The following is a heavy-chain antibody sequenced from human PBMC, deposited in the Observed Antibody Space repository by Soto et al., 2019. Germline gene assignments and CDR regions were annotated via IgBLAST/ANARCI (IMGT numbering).Heavy chain of an antibody. CDR1: GGSFSTYY. J-gene: IGHJ4*02. V-gene: IGHV4-34*01. CDR2: INHRGST. D-gene: IGHD1-7*01. CDR3: ARGLNWNYGAFDY. Sequence: TLSLTCAVYGGSFSTYYWSWIRQPPGKGLEWIGEINHRGSTNYNPSLKSRVTISVDTSKNQFSLKLSSVTAADRAVYYCARGLNWNYGAFDYWGQGTLVTSPQ.